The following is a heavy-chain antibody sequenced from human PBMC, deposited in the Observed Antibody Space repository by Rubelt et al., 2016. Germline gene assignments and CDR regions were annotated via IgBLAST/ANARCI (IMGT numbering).Heavy chain of an antibody. V-gene: IGHV4-39*07. CDR1: GGSISSSSYY. Sequence: QLQLQESGPGLVKPSETLSLTCTVSGGSISSSSYYWDWIRQPPGKGLEWIGSMYYSGSTYYNPSLKSRVTISVDTSKNQFSLRLTSVTAADTAVYYCARRDLYLYGVDVWGQGTTLTVSS. CDR2: MYYSGST. CDR3: ARRDLYLYGVDV. D-gene: IGHD5/OR15-5a*01. J-gene: IGHJ6*02.